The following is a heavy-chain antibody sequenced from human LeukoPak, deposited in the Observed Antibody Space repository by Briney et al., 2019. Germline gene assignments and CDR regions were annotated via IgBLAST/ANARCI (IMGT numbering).Heavy chain of an antibody. D-gene: IGHD2-15*01. Sequence: GGSLRLSCAASGFTVSSNYMSWVRQAPGKGLEWVSVIYSGGSTYYADSVKGRFTISRDNSKNTLYLQMNSLRAEDTAVYYCARGLEIVVVAATPVSWGQGTLVTVSS. CDR1: GFTVSSNY. J-gene: IGHJ5*02. CDR3: ARGLEIVVVAATPVS. V-gene: IGHV3-53*05. CDR2: IYSGGST.